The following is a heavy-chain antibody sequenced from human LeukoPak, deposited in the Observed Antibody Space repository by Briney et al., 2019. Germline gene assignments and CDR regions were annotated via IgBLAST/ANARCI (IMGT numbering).Heavy chain of an antibody. CDR2: INWDGEAT. V-gene: IGHV3-20*04. D-gene: IGHD6-13*01. CDR3: ARDLSSSWYSLAY. Sequence: PGRSLRLSCAASGVTIADHGMSWVRQVPGKGLEWVSGINWDGEATGYADSVKGRFTISRDNAKKSLYLEMNSLRDDDTALYYCARDLSSSWYSLAYWGQGTLVTVSS. CDR1: GVTIADHG. J-gene: IGHJ4*02.